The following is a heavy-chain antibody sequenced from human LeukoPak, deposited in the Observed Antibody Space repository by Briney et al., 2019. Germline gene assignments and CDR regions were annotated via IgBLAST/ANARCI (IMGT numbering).Heavy chain of an antibody. J-gene: IGHJ4*02. CDR3: XXVHGDGYRGY. Sequence: GGSLRLSCAASGFTFSSYAMSWVRQAPGKGLEWVSAISGSGGSTYYADSVKGRFTISRDNSKNTLYLQMNSLRAEDTAVYYCXXVHGDGYRGYWGQGTLVTVSS. CDR1: GFTFSSYA. CDR2: ISGSGGST. V-gene: IGHV3-23*01. D-gene: IGHD5-24*01.